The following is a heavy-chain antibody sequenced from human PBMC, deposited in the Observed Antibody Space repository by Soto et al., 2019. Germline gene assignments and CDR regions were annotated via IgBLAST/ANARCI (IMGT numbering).Heavy chain of an antibody. V-gene: IGHV5-10-1*01. J-gene: IGHJ4*02. D-gene: IGHD4-17*01. CDR1: GYSFTTYW. CDR3: ARVRMTTVVTPDY. CDR2: IDPSDSYT. Sequence: LKISCKGSGYSFTTYWISWVRQMPGKGLEWMGRIDPSDSYTNYSPSFQGHVTISADKSISTAYLQWSSLKASDTAMYYCARVRMTTVVTPDYWGQGTLVTVSS.